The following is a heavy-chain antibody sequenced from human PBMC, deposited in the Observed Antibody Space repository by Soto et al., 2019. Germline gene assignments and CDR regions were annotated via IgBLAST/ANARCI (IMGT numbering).Heavy chain of an antibody. D-gene: IGHD3-10*01. J-gene: IGHJ6*02. CDR3: ARAGTMVRELGVYYYYGMDV. CDR2: IYHSGST. CDR1: VGSISSSNW. Sequence: SEPLSLTCTVPVGSISSSNWWSCVRQPPWEGLEWIGEIYHSGSTNYNPSLKSRVTISVDKSKNQFSLKLSSVTAADTAVYYCARAGTMVRELGVYYYYGMDVWGQGTTVTVSS. V-gene: IGHV4-4*02.